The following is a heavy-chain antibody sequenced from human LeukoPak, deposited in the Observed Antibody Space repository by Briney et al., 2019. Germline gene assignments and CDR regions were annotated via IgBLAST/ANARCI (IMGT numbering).Heavy chain of an antibody. V-gene: IGHV4-59*08. CDR1: GGSISSYY. J-gene: IGHJ4*02. Sequence: SETLSLTCTVSGGSISSYYWSWIRQPPGKGLEWIGYIYYSGRTKYNPSLKSRVTISVDTSKNQFSLKLSSVTAADTAVYYCARVLEGLTSFDYWGQGTLVTVSS. CDR3: ARVLEGLTSFDY. CDR2: IYYSGRT. D-gene: IGHD3/OR15-3a*01.